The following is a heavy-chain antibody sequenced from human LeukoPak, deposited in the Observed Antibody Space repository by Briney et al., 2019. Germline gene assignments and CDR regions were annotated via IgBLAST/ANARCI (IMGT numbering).Heavy chain of an antibody. CDR3: ARDLSGEGDY. Sequence: GGCLRLSCAASGFTFSIYGIYWVRQAPGKGREWVAVIWYDGSNKYYADSVKGRFTISRDNSKNTLYLQMNSLRAEDTAVYYCARDLSGEGDYWGQGTLVTVSS. D-gene: IGHD6-25*01. J-gene: IGHJ4*02. CDR1: GFTFSIYG. CDR2: IWYDGSNK. V-gene: IGHV3-33*01.